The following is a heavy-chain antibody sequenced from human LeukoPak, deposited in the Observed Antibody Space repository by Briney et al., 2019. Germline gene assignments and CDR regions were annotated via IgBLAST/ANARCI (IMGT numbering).Heavy chain of an antibody. Sequence: GESLKISCKGSGYSFTYWIGWVRQMPGKGLEWMGIIYPGDSDTRYSPSFQGQVTISADKSISTAYLQWSSLKASDTAMYYCAGLYGDYADDAFDIWGQGTMVTVSS. CDR2: IYPGDSDT. J-gene: IGHJ3*02. CDR1: GYSFTYW. D-gene: IGHD4-17*01. CDR3: AGLYGDYADDAFDI. V-gene: IGHV5-51*01.